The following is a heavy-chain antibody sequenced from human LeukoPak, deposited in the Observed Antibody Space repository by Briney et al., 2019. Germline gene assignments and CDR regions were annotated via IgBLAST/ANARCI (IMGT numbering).Heavy chain of an antibody. J-gene: IGHJ4*02. D-gene: IGHD7-27*01. V-gene: IGHV3-23*01. CDR1: RFTFSNHG. Sequence: PGGSLRLSCAASRFTFSNHGMNWVRQAPGKGLEWLSGVSPPGGGTYYADSVKGRFTISRDDSKNTLSLQMNSLRVEDTAVYHCARDLAWGAFDYWGQGTPVTVSS. CDR2: VSPPGGGT. CDR3: ARDLAWGAFDY.